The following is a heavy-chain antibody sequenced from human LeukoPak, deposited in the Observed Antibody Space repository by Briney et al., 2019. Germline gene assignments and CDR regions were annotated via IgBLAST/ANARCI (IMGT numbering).Heavy chain of an antibody. Sequence: GGSLRLSCAASGFTFSSCWMSWVRKSPRKGQEWVANIKQDGSEKYYVDSVKGRFTISRDNAKNSLYLQMNSLRAEDTAVYYCARGGRSSGWRFDYWGQGTLVTVSS. CDR1: GFTFSSCW. J-gene: IGHJ4*02. CDR2: IKQDGSEK. D-gene: IGHD6-19*01. CDR3: ARGGRSSGWRFDY. V-gene: IGHV3-7*01.